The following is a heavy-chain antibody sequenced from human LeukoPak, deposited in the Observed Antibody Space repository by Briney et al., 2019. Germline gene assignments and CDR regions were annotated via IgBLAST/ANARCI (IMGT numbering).Heavy chain of an antibody. V-gene: IGHV4-59*08. J-gene: IGHJ4*02. CDR3: ARHRYASYDSSGYGSYYFDY. CDR1: GASISSYY. CDR2: IYYRGST. D-gene: IGHD3-22*01. Sequence: KSSETLYLTCTVSGASISSYYWSWIRQPPGKGLEWIGYIYYRGSTNYNPSLKSRVTISLDTSKNHFSLKLSSVTAADTAVYYCARHRYASYDSSGYGSYYFDYWGQGSLVTVSS.